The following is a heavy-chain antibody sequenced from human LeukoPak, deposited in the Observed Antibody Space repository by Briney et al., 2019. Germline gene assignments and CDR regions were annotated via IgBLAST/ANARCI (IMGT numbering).Heavy chain of an antibody. V-gene: IGHV4-4*02. CDR3: ARRSNYYDSSGYYKH. CDR1: GGSISSSNW. J-gene: IGHJ1*01. CDR2: IYHSGST. Sequence: SETLSLTCAVSGGSISSSNWWSWVRQPPGKGLEWIGEIYHSGSTNYNPSLKSRVTISVDKSKNQFSLKLSSVTAADTAVYYCARRSNYYDSSGYYKHWGQGTLVTVSS. D-gene: IGHD3-22*01.